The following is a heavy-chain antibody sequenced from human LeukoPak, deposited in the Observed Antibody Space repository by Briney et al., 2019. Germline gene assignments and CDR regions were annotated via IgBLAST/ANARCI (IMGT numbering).Heavy chain of an antibody. CDR1: GGTFSSYA. D-gene: IGHD5-18*01. CDR2: IIPVLNIT. Sequence: SVKVSCKASGGTFSSYAISWVRQAPGQGLEWMGRIIPVLNITNYAQKFQGRVTITADTSTSTAYMELSSLRSEETAVYYCARDQGLTAPPPYGLDVWGQGTTVTVSS. CDR3: ARDQGLTAPPPYGLDV. V-gene: IGHV1-69*04. J-gene: IGHJ6*02.